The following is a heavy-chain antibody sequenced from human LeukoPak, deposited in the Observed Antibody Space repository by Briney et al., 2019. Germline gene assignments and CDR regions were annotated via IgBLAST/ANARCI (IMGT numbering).Heavy chain of an antibody. V-gene: IGHV4-34*01. Sequence: PSETLSLTCAVYGGSFSGYYWSWIRQPPGKGLEWIGEINHSGSTNYNPSLKSRVTISVDTSKNQFSLKLSSVTAADTAVYYCARDLQYYDFWSGYYPRVSYMDVWGKGTTVTVSS. CDR2: INHSGST. J-gene: IGHJ6*03. CDR3: ARDLQYYDFWSGYYPRVSYMDV. CDR1: GGSFSGYY. D-gene: IGHD3-3*01.